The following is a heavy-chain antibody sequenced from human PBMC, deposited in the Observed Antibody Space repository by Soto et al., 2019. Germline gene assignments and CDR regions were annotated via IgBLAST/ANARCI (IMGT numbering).Heavy chain of an antibody. D-gene: IGHD3-16*01. CDR2: IYWDDDK. CDR3: AHIPNYYQYDWFDP. J-gene: IGHJ5*02. CDR1: GISLTTRGVG. Sequence: QITLKESGPTLVKPTQTLTLTCTFSGISLTTRGVGVGWIRQPPGTALECLALIYWDDDKRYSPSLQSRLSITKDTSKNQVVLTMTNVDPVDTATYYCAHIPNYYQYDWFDPWGQGTLVSVSS. V-gene: IGHV2-5*02.